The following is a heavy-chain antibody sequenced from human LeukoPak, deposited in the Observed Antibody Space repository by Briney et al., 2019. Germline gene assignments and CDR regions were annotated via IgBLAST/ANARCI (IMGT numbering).Heavy chain of an antibody. CDR2: ISSSSYI. CDR1: GFTFSSYS. Sequence: PGGSLRLSCAASGFTFSSYSMNWVRQAPGKGLEWVSSISSSSYIYYADSVKGRFTISRDNAKNSLYLQMNSLRAEDTAVYYCARAGVRGVTPPYWGQGTLVTVSS. D-gene: IGHD3-10*01. J-gene: IGHJ4*02. CDR3: ARAGVRGVTPPY. V-gene: IGHV3-21*01.